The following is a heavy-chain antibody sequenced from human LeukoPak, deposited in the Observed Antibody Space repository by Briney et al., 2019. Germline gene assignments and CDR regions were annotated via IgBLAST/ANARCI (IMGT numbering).Heavy chain of an antibody. V-gene: IGHV4-30-4*01. CDR2: ICYSGST. J-gene: IGHJ4*02. CDR3: ARAGHVDTAMVSQED. CDR1: GGSISSGDYY. Sequence: SETLSLTCTVSGGSISSGDYYWSWVRQPPGKGLEWIGYICYSGSTYYNPSLKSRVTISVDTSKNQFSLKLSSVTAADTAVYYCARAGHVDTAMVSQEDWGQGTLVTVSS. D-gene: IGHD5-18*01.